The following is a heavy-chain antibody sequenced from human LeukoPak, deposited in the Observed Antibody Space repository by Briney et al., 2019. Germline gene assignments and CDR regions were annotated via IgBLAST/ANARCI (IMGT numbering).Heavy chain of an antibody. Sequence: PGGSLRLSCAASGFTFSSYGMHWVRQAPGKGLEWVSAISGSGGSTYYADSVKGRFTISRDNAKNSLYLQMNSLRAEDTAVYYCARDFAVAGLDYWGQGTLVTVSS. D-gene: IGHD6-19*01. CDR1: GFTFSSYG. V-gene: IGHV3-21*01. CDR2: ISGSGGST. CDR3: ARDFAVAGLDY. J-gene: IGHJ4*02.